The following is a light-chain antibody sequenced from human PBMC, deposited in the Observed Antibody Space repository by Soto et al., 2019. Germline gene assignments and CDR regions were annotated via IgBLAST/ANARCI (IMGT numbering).Light chain of an antibody. V-gene: IGLV4-69*01. CDR2: LNSDGSH. CDR3: QTWGSGIVV. J-gene: IGLJ2*01. Sequence: QLVLTQSPSASASLGASVTLTCTLSSGHSNYAIAWHQQQSEQGPRYLMKLNSDGSHSQGDGIPDRFSGSSAGAERYLTISLLQSEDEADYYCQTWGSGIVVFGGGTKLTVL. CDR1: SGHSNYA.